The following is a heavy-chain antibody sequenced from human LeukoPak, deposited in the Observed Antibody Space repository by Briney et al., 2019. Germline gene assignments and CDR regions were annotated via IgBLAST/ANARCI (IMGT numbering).Heavy chain of an antibody. Sequence: SETLSLTCTVSGGSISSSSYYWGWIRQPPGKGLEWIGSIYYSGSTYYNPSLKSRVTISVDTSKSQFSLKLSSVTAADTAVYFCARLKEFQKIFDYWGQGTLVTVSS. CDR2: IYYSGST. CDR1: GGSISSSSYY. J-gene: IGHJ4*02. D-gene: IGHD2-21*01. V-gene: IGHV4-39*01. CDR3: ARLKEFQKIFDY.